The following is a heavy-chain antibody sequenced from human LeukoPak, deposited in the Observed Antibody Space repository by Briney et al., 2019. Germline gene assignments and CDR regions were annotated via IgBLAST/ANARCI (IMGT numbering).Heavy chain of an antibody. V-gene: IGHV3-9*01. CDR3: AKQYDSSGYYLTSDFVY. CDR2: ISWNSGSI. D-gene: IGHD3-22*01. CDR1: GFTFDDYA. Sequence: GRSLRLSCAASGFTFDDYAMHWVRQAPGKGLEWVSGISWNSGSIGYADSVKDRFTISRDNAKNSLYLQMNSLRAEDTALYYCAKQYDSSGYYLTSDFVYWGQGTLVTVSS. J-gene: IGHJ4*02.